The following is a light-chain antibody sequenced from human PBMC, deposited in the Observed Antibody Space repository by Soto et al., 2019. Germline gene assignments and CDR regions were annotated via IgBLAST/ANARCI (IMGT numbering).Light chain of an antibody. J-gene: IGKJ1*01. CDR1: QSVSSN. CDR3: QQYNNWPPWT. CDR2: GAS. Sequence: ELLLMQPQATPSGSPEERATLSSSSSQSVSSNLAWYQQKPGQAPRLLIYGASTRATGIPARFSGSGSGTEFTLTIIFLQSEDFAVYYCQQYNNWPPWTFGQGTKVDIK. V-gene: IGKV3-15*01.